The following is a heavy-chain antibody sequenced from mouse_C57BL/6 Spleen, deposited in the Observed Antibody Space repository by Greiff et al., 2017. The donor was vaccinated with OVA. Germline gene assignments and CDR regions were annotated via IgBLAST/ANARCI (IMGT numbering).Heavy chain of an antibody. J-gene: IGHJ1*03. CDR2: INPNNGGT. CDR1: GYTFTDYY. V-gene: IGHV1-26*01. D-gene: IGHD1-1*01. CDR3: ARGGTTDPSVFDV. Sequence: EVQLQQSGPELVKPGASVKISCKASGYTFTDYYMNWVQQSHGKSLEWIGDINPNNGGTSYNQTFKGRATLTVDKSSSTAYMELRSLTSEDSAVYYCARGGTTDPSVFDVWGTGTTVTVSS.